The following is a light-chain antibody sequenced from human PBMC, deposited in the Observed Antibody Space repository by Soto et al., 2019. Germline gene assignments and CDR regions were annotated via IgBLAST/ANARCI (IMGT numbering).Light chain of an antibody. V-gene: IGLV2-14*01. J-gene: IGLJ1*01. CDR1: TSDVGGYNS. CDR3: SSYTSSSTYV. CDR2: EVR. Sequence: QSVLTQPASVSGSPGQSIIVSCTGTTSDVGGYNSVSWYQHHPGKAPKLIIYEVRKRPSGISSRFSGSQSGNTASLTISGLQAEDEADYYCSSYTSSSTYVFGTGTKVTVL.